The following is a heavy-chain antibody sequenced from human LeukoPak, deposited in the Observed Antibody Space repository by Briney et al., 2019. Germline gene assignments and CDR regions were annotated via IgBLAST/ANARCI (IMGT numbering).Heavy chain of an antibody. CDR2: IWYDGSNK. Sequence: GGSLRLSCAASGFTFSGYGMHWVRQAPGKGLEWVAVIWYDGSNKHYADSVKGRFTISRDNSKNTLYLQMNSLRADDTAVYYCATENSGSYYGYFDSWGQGTLVTVSS. J-gene: IGHJ4*03. CDR3: ATENSGSYYGYFDS. CDR1: GFTFSGYG. V-gene: IGHV3-33*01. D-gene: IGHD1-26*01.